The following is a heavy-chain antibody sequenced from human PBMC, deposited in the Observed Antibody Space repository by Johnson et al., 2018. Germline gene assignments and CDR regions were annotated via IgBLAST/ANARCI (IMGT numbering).Heavy chain of an antibody. CDR2: IYYSGST. CDR3: ARRGYYYDSSGYRGAFDI. J-gene: IGHJ3*02. CDR1: RGSISSFY. D-gene: IGHD3-22*01. Sequence: PGLVKPSETLSLTCTVSRGSISSFYWSWIRQPPGKGLEWMGYIYYSGSTNYNPSLKSRVTISVDTSKNQFSLKLSSVTAGDTAVYYGARRGYYYDSSGYRGAFDIWGQGTTVTASS. V-gene: IGHV4-59*01.